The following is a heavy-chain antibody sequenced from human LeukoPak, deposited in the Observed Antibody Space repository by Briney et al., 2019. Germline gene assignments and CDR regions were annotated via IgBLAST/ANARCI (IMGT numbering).Heavy chain of an antibody. D-gene: IGHD3-9*01. CDR1: GITLDDYA. J-gene: IGHJ4*02. V-gene: IGHV3-9*01. CDR2: INWNGGSI. Sequence: GGSLRLSCAASGITLDDYAMHWVRQGPGKGLEWVSGINWNGGSIGYADSVKGRFTIYRDTAKNSLYLQMNSLRAEDTALYYCAKDIRAAYHNILAGYDYWGQGTLVTVSS. CDR3: AKDIRAAYHNILAGYDY.